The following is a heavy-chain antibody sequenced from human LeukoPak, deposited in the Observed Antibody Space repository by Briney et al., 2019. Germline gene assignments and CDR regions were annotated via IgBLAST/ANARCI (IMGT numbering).Heavy chain of an antibody. J-gene: IGHJ5*02. D-gene: IGHD6-13*01. CDR3: AKPRPSYSSSWYDH. CDR1: GFTFSSYA. Sequence: GGSLRLSCAASGFTFSSYAMTWVRQAPGKGLEWVSAISGSGGGTYYADSVEGRFTISRDNSKNTLYLQMNSLRAEDTAVYYCAKPRPSYSSSWYDHWGQGTLVTVSS. V-gene: IGHV3-23*01. CDR2: ISGSGGGT.